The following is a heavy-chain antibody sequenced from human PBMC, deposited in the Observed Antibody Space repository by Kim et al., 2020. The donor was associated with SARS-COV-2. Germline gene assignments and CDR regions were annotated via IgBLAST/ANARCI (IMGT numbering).Heavy chain of an antibody. Sequence: GGSLRLSCAASGFTFSTYGMHWVRQSPGKGLEWVAVISNDGGSYLYRDSVKGRFTISRDNSKNTLYLQMNSLGVEDTAVYYCASRPVAGYNWFDPWGQGT. CDR1: GFTFSTYG. CDR3: ASRPVAGYNWFDP. CDR2: ISNDGGSY. D-gene: IGHD6-19*01. V-gene: IGHV3-33*05. J-gene: IGHJ5*02.